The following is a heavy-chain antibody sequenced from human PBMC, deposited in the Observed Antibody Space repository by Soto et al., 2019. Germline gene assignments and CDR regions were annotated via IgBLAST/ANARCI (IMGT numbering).Heavy chain of an antibody. J-gene: IGHJ4*02. Sequence: QVQLVQSGAEVKKPGASVKVSCKASGYSFTSYSMHWVRQAPGQRLEWLGWINAGSGYTKYSQKFQGRVTLTRDITATTAYMELSSLRAEDTAVYYCAGGLPGYFDNWGQGTLVTVSS. CDR2: INAGSGYT. CDR1: GYSFTSYS. V-gene: IGHV1-3*01. D-gene: IGHD4-17*01. CDR3: AGGLPGYFDN.